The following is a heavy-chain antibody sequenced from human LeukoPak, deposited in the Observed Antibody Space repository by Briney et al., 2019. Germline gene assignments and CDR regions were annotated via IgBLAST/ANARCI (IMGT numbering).Heavy chain of an antibody. CDR1: GFTFSSYA. CDR2: ISSNGGST. Sequence: GGSLRLSCAASGFTFSSYAMSWVRQAPGKGLEYVSAISSNGGSTYYANSVKGRFTISRDNSKNTLHLQMGSLRAEDTAIYYCARVDNSGYLWDYWGQGTLVTVSS. CDR3: ARVDNSGYLWDY. D-gene: IGHD3-22*01. V-gene: IGHV3-64*01. J-gene: IGHJ4*02.